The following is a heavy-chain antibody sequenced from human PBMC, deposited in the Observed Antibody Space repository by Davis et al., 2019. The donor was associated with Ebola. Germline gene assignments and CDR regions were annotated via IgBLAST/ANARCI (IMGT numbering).Heavy chain of an antibody. J-gene: IGHJ2*01. CDR2: IYHSGTT. CDR3: ARDYYDTSGYLWYFDL. CDR1: GGSISSGGYY. D-gene: IGHD3-22*01. V-gene: IGHV4-39*07. Sequence: SETLSLTCTVSGGSISSGGYYWSWVRQPPGKGLEWIGEIYHSGTTNYNPSLKSRVTISVDKFKNQFSLKLSSVTAADTAVYYCARDYYDTSGYLWYFDLWGRGTLVTVSS.